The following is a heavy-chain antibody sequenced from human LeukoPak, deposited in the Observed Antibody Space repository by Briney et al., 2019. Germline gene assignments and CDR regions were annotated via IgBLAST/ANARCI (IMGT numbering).Heavy chain of an antibody. CDR2: ISSSSSYI. D-gene: IGHD2-21*01. Sequence: GGSLRLSCAASGFTFSSYSMNWVRQAPGKGLEWVSSISSSSSYIYYADSVKGRFTISRDNAKNSLYLQMNSLRAEGTAVYYCARGSFCGGDCYLGFDYWGQGTLVTVSS. V-gene: IGHV3-21*01. CDR1: GFTFSSYS. CDR3: ARGSFCGGDCYLGFDY. J-gene: IGHJ4*02.